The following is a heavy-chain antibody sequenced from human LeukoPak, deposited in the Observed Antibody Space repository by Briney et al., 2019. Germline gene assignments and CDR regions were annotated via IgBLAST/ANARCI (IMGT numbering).Heavy chain of an antibody. Sequence: ASVTVSFKASGYTFTGYYMHWVRQAPGQGPEWMGWINPNSGATNYAQKFQGRVTMARDTSLSTVYMEMSRLRSDDTAVYYCATQATSGWHFSWGQGTLVTVSS. J-gene: IGHJ5*02. D-gene: IGHD2-2*01. CDR2: INPNSGAT. CDR1: GYTFTGYY. CDR3: ATQATSGWHFS. V-gene: IGHV1-2*02.